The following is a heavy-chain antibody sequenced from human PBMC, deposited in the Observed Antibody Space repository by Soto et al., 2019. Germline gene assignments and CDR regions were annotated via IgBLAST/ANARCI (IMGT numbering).Heavy chain of an antibody. CDR3: CGRGGEPLQDI. CDR1: GFNFSGSA. V-gene: IGHV3-73*01. D-gene: IGHD4-17*01. J-gene: IGHJ4*02. Sequence: EVQLVESGGDLVQRGGSLKLSCTGLGFNFSGSALHWVRQPSGKGLEWVGRIRGRAKKYATSYATSVRGRFYLSRDDSKNTAFLQMNSLRDEDTGVYFCCGRGGEPLQDIWGQGTLVTVSS. CDR2: IRGRAKKYAT.